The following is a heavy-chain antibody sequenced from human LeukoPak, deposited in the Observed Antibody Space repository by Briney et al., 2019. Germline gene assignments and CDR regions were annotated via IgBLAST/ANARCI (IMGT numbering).Heavy chain of an antibody. J-gene: IGHJ3*02. D-gene: IGHD2-2*01. V-gene: IGHV4-59*08. CDR1: GGSISRYY. Sequence: SETLSLTCTVSGGSISRYYWSWIRQPPGKGLEWIGYIYYSGSTNYNPSLKSRVTISVDTSKNQFSLKLSSVTAADTAVYYCARLRPVPAAHDAFDIWGQGTMVTVSS. CDR3: ARLRPVPAAHDAFDI. CDR2: IYYSGST.